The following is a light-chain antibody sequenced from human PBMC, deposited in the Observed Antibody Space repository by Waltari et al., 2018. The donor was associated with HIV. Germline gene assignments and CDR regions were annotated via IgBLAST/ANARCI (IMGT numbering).Light chain of an antibody. Sequence: SHALTQPPPVSVSPVQTARIPCSGDVVAKNNVRWFQQKPGQAPVLVVYKDSQRASGIPERFSGSSSGTTATLIISGAQVEDEADYYCYSSADIPYVFGIGTKVTVL. CDR2: KDS. J-gene: IGLJ1*01. V-gene: IGLV3-27*01. CDR1: VVAKNN. CDR3: YSSADIPYV.